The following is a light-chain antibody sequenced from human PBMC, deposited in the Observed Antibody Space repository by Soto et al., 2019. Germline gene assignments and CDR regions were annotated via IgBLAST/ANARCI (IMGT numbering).Light chain of an antibody. V-gene: IGKV3-20*01. Sequence: EIVLTQSPGTLSLSPGEKATLSCRAIQRVTATYLAWYQQKFGQAPRLLIYAASTRATGIPDRFSGSGSGTDFTLTIRRLEPEDFAVYHCQQYGASLYTFGQGTKLEIK. CDR1: QRVTATY. J-gene: IGKJ2*01. CDR2: AAS. CDR3: QQYGASLYT.